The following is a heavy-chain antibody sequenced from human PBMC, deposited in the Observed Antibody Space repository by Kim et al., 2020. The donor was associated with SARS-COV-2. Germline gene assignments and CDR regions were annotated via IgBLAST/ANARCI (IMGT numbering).Heavy chain of an antibody. J-gene: IGHJ6*02. CDR1: GFTFSSYW. CDR3: ASMPTGIAAAGYGMDV. CDR2: INFDGSST. V-gene: IGHV3-74*01. Sequence: GGSLRLSCAASGFTFSSYWMHWVRQAPGKGLVWVSRINFDGSSTNYADSVKGRFTISRDNAKNTLYLQMNSLRAEYTAVYYCASMPTGIAAAGYGMDVWGQGTTVTVSS. D-gene: IGHD6-13*01.